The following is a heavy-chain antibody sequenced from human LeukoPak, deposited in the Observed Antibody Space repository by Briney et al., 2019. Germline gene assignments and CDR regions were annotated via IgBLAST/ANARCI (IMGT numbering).Heavy chain of an antibody. CDR1: GFTFSSYS. Sequence: GGSLRLSCAASGFTFSSYSMNWVRQAPGKGLEWVSSISSSSSYIYYADSVKGRFTISRDNSKNTLYLQMNSLRAEDTAVYYCARAQVSGSFGYWGQGTLVTVSS. J-gene: IGHJ4*02. V-gene: IGHV3-21*01. CDR3: ARAQVSGSFGY. D-gene: IGHD1-26*01. CDR2: ISSSSSYI.